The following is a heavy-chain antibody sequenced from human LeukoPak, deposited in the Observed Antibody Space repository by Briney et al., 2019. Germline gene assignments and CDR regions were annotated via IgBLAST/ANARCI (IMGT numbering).Heavy chain of an antibody. CDR3: ARRANWNYVPRYYYMDV. Sequence: PGGSLRLSCAASGFTFSSYSMNWVRQAPGKGLEWVSSISSSSSYIYYADSVKGRFTISRDNAKNSLYLQMNSLRAEDTAVYYCARRANWNYVPRYYYMDVWGKGTTVTVSS. V-gene: IGHV3-21*01. CDR1: GFTFSSYS. D-gene: IGHD1-7*01. J-gene: IGHJ6*03. CDR2: ISSSSSYI.